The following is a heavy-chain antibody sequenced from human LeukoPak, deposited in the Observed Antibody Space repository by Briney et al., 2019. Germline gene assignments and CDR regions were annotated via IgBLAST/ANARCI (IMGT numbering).Heavy chain of an antibody. CDR2: IIPIFGTA. J-gene: IGHJ4*02. V-gene: IGHV1-69*13. D-gene: IGHD5-18*01. CDR1: GGTFSSYA. CDR3: ARSPESRGYSYGSFDY. Sequence: GASVKVSCKASGGTFSSYAISWVRQAPGQGLEWMGGIIPIFGTANYAQKFQGRVTITADESTSTAYMELSSLRSEDTAVYYCARSPESRGYSYGSFDYWGQGTLVTVSS.